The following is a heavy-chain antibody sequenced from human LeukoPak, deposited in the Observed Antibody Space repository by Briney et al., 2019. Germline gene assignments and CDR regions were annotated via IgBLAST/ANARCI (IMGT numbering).Heavy chain of an antibody. D-gene: IGHD6-19*01. J-gene: IGHJ4*02. CDR2: VSSSSAI. CDR3: ARGGRSGWYLGDY. V-gene: IGHV3-48*02. Sequence: GGSLRLSCAASGFTFSSYAMHWVRQAPGKGLAWVSYVSSSSAIYYADSVKGRFTISRDNAKNSLYLQMNSLRDEDTAVYYCARGGRSGWYLGDYWGQGILVTVSS. CDR1: GFTFSSYA.